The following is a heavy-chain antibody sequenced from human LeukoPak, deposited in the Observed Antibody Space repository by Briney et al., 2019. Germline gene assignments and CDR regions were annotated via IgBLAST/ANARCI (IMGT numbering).Heavy chain of an antibody. Sequence: GESLKISWKGSGYRFTSYWSSWVRQMPGKGLEWMGRIDPSDSYTNYSPSFQGHVTISADKSISTAYLQWSSLKASDTAMYYCARLPPIEMATFYNWIDPWGQGTLVTVSS. D-gene: IGHD5-24*01. V-gene: IGHV5-10-1*01. CDR2: IDPSDSYT. CDR1: GYRFTSYW. CDR3: ARLPPIEMATFYNWIDP. J-gene: IGHJ5*02.